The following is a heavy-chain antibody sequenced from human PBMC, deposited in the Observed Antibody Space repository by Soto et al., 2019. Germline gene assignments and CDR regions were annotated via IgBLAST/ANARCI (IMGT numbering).Heavy chain of an antibody. CDR1: GGSISSYY. D-gene: IGHD2-2*01. Sequence: SETLSLTCTVSGGSISSYYWSWIRQPAGKGLEWIGRIYTSGSTNYNPSLKSRVTMSVDTSKNQFSLKLSSVTAADTAVYYCARACSSNSCYDVFDYWGQGTLVTVSP. J-gene: IGHJ4*02. CDR3: ARACSSNSCYDVFDY. CDR2: IYTSGST. V-gene: IGHV4-4*07.